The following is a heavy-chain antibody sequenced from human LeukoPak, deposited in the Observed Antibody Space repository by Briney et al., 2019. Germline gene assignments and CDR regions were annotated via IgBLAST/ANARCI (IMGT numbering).Heavy chain of an antibody. V-gene: IGHV1-18*01. Sequence: ASVKVSCKASGYTFTSYGFSWVRQAPGQGLEWMGWISTYDENTHYARKFQGRVTITADESTSTAYMELSSLRSEDTAVYYCARGGALREYYFDYWGQGTLVTVSS. CDR3: ARGGALREYYFDY. J-gene: IGHJ4*02. CDR1: GYTFTSYG. D-gene: IGHD5-24*01. CDR2: ISTYDENT.